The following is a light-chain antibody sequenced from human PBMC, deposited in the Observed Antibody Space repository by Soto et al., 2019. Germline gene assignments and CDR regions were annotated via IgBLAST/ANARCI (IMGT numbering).Light chain of an antibody. CDR2: GAS. CDR1: QSVASN. Sequence: EIVMTQSPASLSVSPGDGATLSCRASQSVASNVAWYQQKPGQGPRLLIHGASTRAVGVPARFSGSGSGTDFTLTISSLQSEDFAVSSCQQYHNWPPQYTFGQGTKLQIK. CDR3: QQYHNWPPQYT. V-gene: IGKV3-15*01. J-gene: IGKJ2*01.